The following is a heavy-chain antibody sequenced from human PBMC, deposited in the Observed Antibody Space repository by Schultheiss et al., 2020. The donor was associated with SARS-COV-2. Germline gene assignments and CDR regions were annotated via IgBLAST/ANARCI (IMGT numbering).Heavy chain of an antibody. CDR3: ARGFTGWSDY. J-gene: IGHJ4*02. CDR1: GGSISSYY. V-gene: IGHV4-59*12. D-gene: IGHD6-19*01. Sequence: SETLSLTCTVSGGSISSYYWSWIRQPAGKGLEWIGEINHSGSTNYNPSLKSRVTISVDTSKNQFSLKLTSVTAADTAVYYCARGFTGWSDYWGQGTLVTVSS. CDR2: INHSGST.